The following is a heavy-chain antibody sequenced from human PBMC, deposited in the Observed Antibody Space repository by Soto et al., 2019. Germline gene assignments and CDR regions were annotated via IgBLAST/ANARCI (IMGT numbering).Heavy chain of an antibody. CDR2: ISGSGGST. Sequence: GGSLRLSCAASGFTFSSYAMSWVRQAPGKGLEWVSAISGSGGSTYYADSVKGQVTISADKSISTAYLQWSSLKASDTAMYYCARGGAGYSSGWFDYWGQGTLVTVSS. J-gene: IGHJ4*02. CDR1: GFTFSSYA. V-gene: IGHV3-23*01. D-gene: IGHD6-19*01. CDR3: ARGGAGYSSGWFDY.